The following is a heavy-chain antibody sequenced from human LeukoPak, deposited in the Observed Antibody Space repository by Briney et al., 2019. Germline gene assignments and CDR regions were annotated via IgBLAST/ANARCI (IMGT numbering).Heavy chain of an antibody. Sequence: ASVKVSCKAFGGSSSSHAISWVRQAPGQGLEWMGRIIPVLNISNYAPKFQGRVMIIADKSTSTAYMELSSLRSEGTAVYYCARDGPGGSNSYTSGSYSNWFDPWGQGTLVTVSS. CDR3: ARDGPGGSNSYTSGSYSNWFDP. CDR1: GGSSSSHA. D-gene: IGHD3-10*01. V-gene: IGHV1-69*04. J-gene: IGHJ5*02. CDR2: IIPVLNIS.